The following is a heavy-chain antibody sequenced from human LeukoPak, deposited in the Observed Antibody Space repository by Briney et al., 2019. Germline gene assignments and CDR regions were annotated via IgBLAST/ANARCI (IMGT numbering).Heavy chain of an antibody. J-gene: IGHJ3*02. CDR2: IYHSEST. CDR3: ARDRLSLGAFDI. CDR1: GDSISSSGYY. D-gene: IGHD7-27*01. V-gene: IGHV4-39*07. Sequence: SETLSLTCTVSGDSISSSGYYWGWIRQPPGKGLEWIGSIYHSESTYYNPSLKSRVTISLDTSKNQFSLRLSSLTAADTAVYYCARDRLSLGAFDIWGQGTMVTVSS.